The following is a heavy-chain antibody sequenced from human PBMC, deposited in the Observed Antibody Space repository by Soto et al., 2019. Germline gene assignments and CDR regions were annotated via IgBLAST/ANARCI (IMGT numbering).Heavy chain of an antibody. CDR3: AKSPYHDSSGYYYRFQELAY. J-gene: IGHJ4*02. V-gene: IGHV3-23*01. CDR2: ISGSGGST. Sequence: GGSLRLSCAASGFTFSSYAMSWVRQAPGKGLEWVSAISGSGGSTYYADSVKGRFTISRDNSKNTLYLQMNSLRAEDTAVYYCAKSPYHDSSGYYYRFQELAYWGQGTLVTVSS. CDR1: GFTFSSYA. D-gene: IGHD3-22*01.